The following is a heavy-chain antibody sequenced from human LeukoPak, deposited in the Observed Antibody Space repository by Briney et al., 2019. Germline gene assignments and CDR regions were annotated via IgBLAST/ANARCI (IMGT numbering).Heavy chain of an antibody. CDR3: ARHSLWDGGDWGFDY. J-gene: IGHJ4*02. CDR1: GGSISSSSYY. Sequence: SETLSLTCTVSGGSISSSSYYWGWIRQPPGKGLEWIGSIYYSGSTYYNPSLKSRVTISVDTSKNQFSLKLSSVTAADTAVYYCARHSLWDGGDWGFDYWGQGTLVTVSS. V-gene: IGHV4-39*01. D-gene: IGHD2-21*02. CDR2: IYYSGST.